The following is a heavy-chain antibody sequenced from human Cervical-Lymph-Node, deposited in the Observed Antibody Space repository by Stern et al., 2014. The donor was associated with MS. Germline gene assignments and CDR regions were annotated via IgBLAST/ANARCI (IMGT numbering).Heavy chain of an antibody. D-gene: IGHD6-6*01. J-gene: IGHJ4*02. CDR2: IGYDGSNK. CDR3: ARGDSSSPLEY. Sequence: VQLVESGGGVVQPGRSLRLSCAASGFTFSSYGMHWVRQTPGKGLEWVAVIGYDGSNKYYADSVKGRFTISRDNSENTLYLQMNSLRAEDTAVYYCARGDSSSPLEYWGQGTLVTVSS. V-gene: IGHV3-33*01. CDR1: GFTFSSYG.